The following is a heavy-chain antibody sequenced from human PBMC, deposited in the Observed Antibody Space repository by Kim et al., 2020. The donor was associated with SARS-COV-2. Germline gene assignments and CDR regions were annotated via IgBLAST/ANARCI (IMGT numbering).Heavy chain of an antibody. D-gene: IGHD2-21*02. CDR2: MYYSGST. J-gene: IGHJ4*02. Sequence: SETLSLTCTVSGGSISSSSYHWGWIRQPPGKGLEWIASMYYSGSTFYNPSLKSRVTISVDTSKNQVSLRLSSVTATDTAVYYCARKRYGGNSVDYWGQGTLGPVSP. V-gene: IGHV4-39*01. CDR3: ARKRYGGNSVDY. CDR1: GGSISSSSYH.